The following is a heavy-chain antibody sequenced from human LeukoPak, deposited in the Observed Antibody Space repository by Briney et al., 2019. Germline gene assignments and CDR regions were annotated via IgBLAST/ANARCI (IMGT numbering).Heavy chain of an antibody. V-gene: IGHV3-33*01. Sequence: GGSLRLSCAVSGVSFSGYAMHWVRQAPGKGLERVSLIKYDASDEYYADAVKGRFTISRDDSRNTLYLQMNSLRAEDTAVYYCARGQSVGWEIGVCDFWGQGSLVTVAS. CDR1: GVSFSGYA. CDR3: ARGQSVGWEIGVCDF. CDR2: IKYDASDE. D-gene: IGHD1-26*01. J-gene: IGHJ4*02.